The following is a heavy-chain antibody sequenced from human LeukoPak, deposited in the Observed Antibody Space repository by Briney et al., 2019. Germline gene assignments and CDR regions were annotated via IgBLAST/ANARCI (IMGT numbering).Heavy chain of an antibody. CDR1: GFSLDDYA. Sequence: GGSLRLSCAASGFSLDDYAMYWVRQAPGKGLEWVSGIAWNSGRIAYADYVKGRFTISRDNAKNSLYLQMNSLRAEDTAVYYCARDGGYSYGKKGCFEKWGQGTLVTVSS. J-gene: IGHJ4*02. V-gene: IGHV3-9*01. D-gene: IGHD5-18*01. CDR3: ARDGGYSYGKKGCFEK. CDR2: IAWNSGRI.